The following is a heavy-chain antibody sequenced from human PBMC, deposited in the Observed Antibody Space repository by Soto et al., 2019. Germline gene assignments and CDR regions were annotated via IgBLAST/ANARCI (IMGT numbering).Heavy chain of an antibody. V-gene: IGHV3-9*01. J-gene: IGHJ4*02. CDR3: AKGLRRGIVGATFDY. D-gene: IGHD1-26*01. CDR1: GFTFDDYA. Sequence: EVQLVESGGGLVQPGRSLRLSCAASGFTFDDYAMHWVRQAPGKGLEWVSGISWNSGSIGCADSVKGRFTISRDNAKNSLYLQMNSLRAEDTALYYCAKGLRRGIVGATFDYWGQGTLVTVSS. CDR2: ISWNSGSI.